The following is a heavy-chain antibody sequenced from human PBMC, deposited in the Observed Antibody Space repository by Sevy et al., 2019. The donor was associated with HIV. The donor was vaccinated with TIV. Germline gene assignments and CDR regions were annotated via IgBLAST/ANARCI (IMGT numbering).Heavy chain of an antibody. Sequence: GGSLRLSWAASGFTFSNYAINWVRQAPGKGLEWVSRISGSGDSTFYADSVKGPFTISKDTSTNTVQLQMNSLRVEDTAVCYCAKVVVQADIDPYYYYAYGMDVWGQGTTVTVSS. CDR3: AKVVVQADIDPYYYYAYGMDV. V-gene: IGHV3-23*01. CDR1: GFTFSNYA. CDR2: ISGSGDST. J-gene: IGHJ6*02. D-gene: IGHD2-15*01.